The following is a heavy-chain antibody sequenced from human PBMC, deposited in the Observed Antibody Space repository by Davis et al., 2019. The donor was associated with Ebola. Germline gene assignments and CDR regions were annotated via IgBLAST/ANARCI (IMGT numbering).Heavy chain of an antibody. CDR3: ARGPEAVITWGYFDY. Sequence: SETLSLTCTVSGYSISSGYYWGWIRQPPGKGLEWIGSIYHSGSTNYNPSLKSRVTISVDTSKNQFSLKLSSVTAADTAVYYCARGPEAVITWGYFDYWGQGTLVTVSS. V-gene: IGHV4-38-2*02. CDR2: IYHSGST. CDR1: GYSISSGYY. J-gene: IGHJ4*02. D-gene: IGHD3-22*01.